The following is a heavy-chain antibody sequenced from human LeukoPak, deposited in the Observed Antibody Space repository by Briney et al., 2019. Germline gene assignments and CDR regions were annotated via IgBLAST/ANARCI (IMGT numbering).Heavy chain of an antibody. Sequence: GGSLRLSCAASGFTFGSSAMSWVRQAPGKGPEWVSTFSRSGPDTYYADSVKGRFTIFRDNSKITLYLQMNSLRAEDTAVYYCAKGSLGSWYYFDYWGQGTLVNVSS. CDR2: FSRSGPDT. CDR1: GFTFGSSA. D-gene: IGHD6-13*01. J-gene: IGHJ4*02. V-gene: IGHV3-23*01. CDR3: AKGSLGSWYYFDY.